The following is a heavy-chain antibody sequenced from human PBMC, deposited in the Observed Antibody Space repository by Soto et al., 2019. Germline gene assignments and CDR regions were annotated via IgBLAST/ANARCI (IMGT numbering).Heavy chain of an antibody. V-gene: IGHV4-39*07. D-gene: IGHD2-21*01. Sequence: ETLSLTCTVSNDSIRSGTYYWAWIRQPPGRGLEWIGSLSYLGTTDYNPSLKSRVTISKDASKNQFSLKLSSVTAADTALYYCAKDAVYNDGLWLMDSWGQGTLVTVSS. J-gene: IGHJ5*02. CDR1: NDSIRSGTYY. CDR3: AKDAVYNDGLWLMDS. CDR2: LSYLGTT.